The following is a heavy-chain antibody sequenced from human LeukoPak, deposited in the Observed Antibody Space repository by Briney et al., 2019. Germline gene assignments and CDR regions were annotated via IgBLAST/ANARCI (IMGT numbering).Heavy chain of an antibody. CDR2: IYYSGST. CDR3: ARVPRDGYNFLDY. D-gene: IGHD5-24*01. J-gene: IGHJ4*02. CDR1: GGSISSSSYY. V-gene: IGHV4-39*07. Sequence: SETLSLTCTVSGGSISSSSYYWGWIRQPPGKGLEWIGSIYYSGSTYYNPSLKSRVTISVDTSKNQFSLKLSSVTAADTAVYYCARVPRDGYNFLDYWGQGTLVTVSS.